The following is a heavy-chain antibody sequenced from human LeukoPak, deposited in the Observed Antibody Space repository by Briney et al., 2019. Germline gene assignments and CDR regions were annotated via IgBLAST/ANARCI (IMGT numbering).Heavy chain of an antibody. CDR1: GGSVSSGSYY. Sequence: SETLSLTCTVSGGSVSSGSYYWSWIRQPPGKGLEWIGYIYYSGSTNYNPSLKSRVTISVDTSKNQFSLKLSSVTAADTAVYYCARESSSGYLDYWGQGTLVTVSS. CDR2: IYYSGST. D-gene: IGHD3-22*01. V-gene: IGHV4-61*01. CDR3: ARESSSGYLDY. J-gene: IGHJ4*02.